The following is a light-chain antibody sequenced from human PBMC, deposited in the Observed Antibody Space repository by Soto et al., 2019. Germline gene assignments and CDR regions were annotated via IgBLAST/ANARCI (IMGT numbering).Light chain of an antibody. V-gene: IGKV3-20*01. CDR1: QSVSSTY. CDR3: QQAGGSRWT. Sequence: EIVLTQSPGTLSLSPGERATLSCRASQSVSSTYLAWYQQKPGQAPRLLIYGASNRATGIPDRFSGSGSGTDFTLTTSRLEPGDFAVYSCQQAGGSRWTFGQGTRVDI. CDR2: GAS. J-gene: IGKJ1*01.